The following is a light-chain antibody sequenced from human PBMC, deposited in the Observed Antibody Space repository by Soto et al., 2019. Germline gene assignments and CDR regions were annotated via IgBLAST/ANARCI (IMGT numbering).Light chain of an antibody. Sequence: EIVMTQSPATLSVSPGERATLSCRASQSVSSNLAWYQQKPGQAPRLLIYGASTRATGIPARFSGSGSGTEFPLTISGLQSEDFAVYYCQQYNNWPPSTFGQGTKLEIK. V-gene: IGKV3-15*01. CDR1: QSVSSN. CDR3: QQYNNWPPST. CDR2: GAS. J-gene: IGKJ2*01.